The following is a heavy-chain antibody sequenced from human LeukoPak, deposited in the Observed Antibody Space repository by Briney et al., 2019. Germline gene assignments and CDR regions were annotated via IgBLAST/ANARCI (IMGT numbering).Heavy chain of an antibody. Sequence: AAVKVSCMPSGYTFNRHIIIWVRRAPRQGLEWMGWICAYNGDTNYTQTLQGRVTMTTEQSTSTAYMQLSILRSDDRALYYCARDPSKTGGYYFYTDVWGKGTTVTVSS. D-gene: IGHD3-10*01. CDR2: ICAYNGDT. CDR3: ARDPSKTGGYYFYTDV. J-gene: IGHJ6*03. V-gene: IGHV1-18*01. CDR1: GYTFNRHI.